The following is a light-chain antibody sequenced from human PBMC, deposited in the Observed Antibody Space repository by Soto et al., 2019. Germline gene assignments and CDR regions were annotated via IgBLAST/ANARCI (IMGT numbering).Light chain of an antibody. CDR3: QQTDSSPYT. CDR1: QKISTY. CDR2: AAS. Sequence: DIQMTQSPSTLSASVGDSVTITCRASQKISTYLSWFKQRPGRAPDLLIFAASILHSGVPSRFSGSGSATHFTLTIPGLQPEDFATYYCQQTDSSPYTFGQGTKLEI. V-gene: IGKV1-39*01. J-gene: IGKJ2*01.